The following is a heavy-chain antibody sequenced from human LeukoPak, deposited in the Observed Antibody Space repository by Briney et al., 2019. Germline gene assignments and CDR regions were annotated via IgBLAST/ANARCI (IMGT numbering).Heavy chain of an antibody. Sequence: GTSLRPSCAASGFAFSSYAMQWVRQAPGKGLEWVAVISYDGSNKYYADSVKGRFTISRDNSKNTLYLQMNSLRAEDTAVYYCASAYFGDYSSFDYWGQGTLVTVYS. CDR2: ISYDGSNK. CDR3: ASAYFGDYSSFDY. V-gene: IGHV3-30-3*01. CDR1: GFAFSSYA. J-gene: IGHJ4*02. D-gene: IGHD4-17*01.